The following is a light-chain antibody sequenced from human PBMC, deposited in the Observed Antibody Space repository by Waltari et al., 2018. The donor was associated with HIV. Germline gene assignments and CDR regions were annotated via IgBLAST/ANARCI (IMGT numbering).Light chain of an antibody. CDR2: GAS. CDR3: QQYYTYPPT. CDR1: QGISSY. Sequence: AIQMTQSPTPFSASTGDRVTITCRASQGISSYLAWYQQKPGKAPKLLIYGASTLQSGVPSRFSGSGSGTDFTLTINCLQSEDFATYYCQQYYTYPPTFGQGTKVEIK. J-gene: IGKJ1*01. V-gene: IGKV1-8*01.